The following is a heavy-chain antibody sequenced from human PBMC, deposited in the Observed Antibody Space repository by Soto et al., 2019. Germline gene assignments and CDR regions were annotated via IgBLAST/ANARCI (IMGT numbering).Heavy chain of an antibody. J-gene: IGHJ4*02. CDR1: GGSVSSGHYY. CDR3: ARSGAGSGWL. CDR2: IYYSGST. V-gene: IGHV4-61*01. D-gene: IGHD6-19*01. Sequence: PSETLSLTCAVSGGSVSSGHYYWSWSRQPPGKGLEWVGFIYYSGSTNYNPSLKSRVTISVDTSKNQFSLKMSSVTAADTAVYYCARSGAGSGWLGGQGTLVTVSS.